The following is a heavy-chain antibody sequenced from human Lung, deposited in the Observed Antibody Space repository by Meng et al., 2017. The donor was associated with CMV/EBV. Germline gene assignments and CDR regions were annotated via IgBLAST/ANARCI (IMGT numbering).Heavy chain of an antibody. CDR1: GGXFSGYC. V-gene: IGHV4-34*01. D-gene: IGHD3-3*01. J-gene: IGHJ4*02. Sequence: SXTXSLXCAVYGGXFSGYCWSWIRQPPGKGLEWIGEINHSGTTNYNPSLESRVTISVDTSKNQFSLKLSSVTAADTAVYYCARCFRGGGTQRRFGVFRSSYFFDYXGLGXLVTV. CDR3: ARCFRGGGTQRRFGVFRSSYFFDY. CDR2: INHSGTT.